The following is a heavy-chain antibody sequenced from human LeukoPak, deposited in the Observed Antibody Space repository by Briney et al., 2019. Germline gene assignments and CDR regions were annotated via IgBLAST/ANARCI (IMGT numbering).Heavy chain of an antibody. CDR2: ITGSGTDI. V-gene: IGHV3-48*01. Sequence: GGSLRLSCAASGFTSSSYSMNWVRQAPGKGPEWISWITGSGTDIIYADSVKGRFTISRDNAKNSLYLQMNSLRAEDTAVYYCARDQDYGFTYWGQGTLVTVSS. D-gene: IGHD4-17*01. J-gene: IGHJ4*02. CDR3: ARDQDYGFTY. CDR1: GFTSSSYS.